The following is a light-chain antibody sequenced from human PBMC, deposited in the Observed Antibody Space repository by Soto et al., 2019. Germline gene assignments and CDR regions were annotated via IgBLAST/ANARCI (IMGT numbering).Light chain of an antibody. CDR3: QQYTNYPWT. CDR2: DVS. V-gene: IGKV1-5*01. J-gene: IGKJ1*01. Sequence: DIQMTQXPPTLSASVGDRVTITCRASQSISSWLAWYQQRPGKAPNLLIYDVSSLESGVPSRFSGSGSGTEFTLTISSLQPDDFATYYCQQYTNYPWTFGQGTKVEIK. CDR1: QSISSW.